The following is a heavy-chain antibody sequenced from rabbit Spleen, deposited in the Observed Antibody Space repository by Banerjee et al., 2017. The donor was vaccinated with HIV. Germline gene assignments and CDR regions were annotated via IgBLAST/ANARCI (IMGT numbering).Heavy chain of an antibody. CDR1: GVSFSSSSY. V-gene: IGHV1S40*01. J-gene: IGHJ6*01. Sequence: QSLEESGGDLVKPGASLRLTCTASGVSFSSSSYMCWVRQAPGKGLEWIACIDTGSSGFTYFATWAKGRFTCSKTSSTTVTLQMTRLTAADTATYFCARDTSSSFSSYGMDLWGPGTLVTVS. CDR2: IDTGSSGFT. D-gene: IGHD1-1*01. CDR3: ARDTSSSFSSYGMDL.